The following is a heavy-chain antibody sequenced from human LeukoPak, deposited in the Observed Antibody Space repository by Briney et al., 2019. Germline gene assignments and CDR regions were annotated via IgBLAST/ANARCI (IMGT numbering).Heavy chain of an antibody. Sequence: SETLSLTCAVYGESFSAYFWNWIRQAPGKPLEFIGEINHRGSSHYNPSLKTRVTLSVDTSKNQFSLKLTSVTAADTAVYFCARGSSFDGYCSAGACDAGYYDSWGQGTPVTVSS. CDR2: INHRGSS. D-gene: IGHD2-15*01. J-gene: IGHJ4*02. CDR3: ARGSSFDGYCSAGACDAGYYDS. CDR1: GESFSAYF. V-gene: IGHV4-34*01.